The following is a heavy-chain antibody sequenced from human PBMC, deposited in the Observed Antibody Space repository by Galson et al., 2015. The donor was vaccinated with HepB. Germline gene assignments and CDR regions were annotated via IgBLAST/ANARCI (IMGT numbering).Heavy chain of an antibody. CDR1: GFTFSSYA. Sequence: SLRLSCAASGFTFSSYAMSWVRQAPGKGLEWVSVISGSGGSTDYADSVKGRFTIARDNSKNTLYLKMNSLRDDDTAVYYCAKEYSSGRYGGYLQHWGQGTLVTVSS. CDR2: ISGSGGST. D-gene: IGHD6-19*01. CDR3: AKEYSSGRYGGYLQH. J-gene: IGHJ1*01. V-gene: IGHV3-23*01.